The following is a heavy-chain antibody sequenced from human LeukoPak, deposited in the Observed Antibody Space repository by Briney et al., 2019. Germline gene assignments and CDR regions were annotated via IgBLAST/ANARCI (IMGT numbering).Heavy chain of an antibody. Sequence: SETLSLTCTVSGGSFSSGSYYWSWIRQPPGKGLEWIGYIYYSGSTNYNPSLKSRVTISVDTSKNQFSQKLSSVTAADTAVYYCARDRGAAAGNWFDPWGQGTLVTVSS. CDR2: IYYSGST. CDR1: GGSFSSGSYY. CDR3: ARDRGAAAGNWFDP. V-gene: IGHV4-61*01. D-gene: IGHD6-13*01. J-gene: IGHJ5*02.